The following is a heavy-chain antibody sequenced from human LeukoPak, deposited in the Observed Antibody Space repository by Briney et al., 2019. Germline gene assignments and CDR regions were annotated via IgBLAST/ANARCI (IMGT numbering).Heavy chain of an antibody. CDR2: IYPGGSDT. Sequence: GESLKISCKGSGYSFTSYWIGWVRQMPGKGLEWVGIIYPGGSDTRYSPSFQGQVTISADKSIGTAYLQWSSLKASDTAMYYCARRASTAMGYYYYYMDVWGKGPRSPSP. CDR3: ARRASTAMGYYYYYMDV. D-gene: IGHD5-18*01. V-gene: IGHV5-51*01. CDR1: GYSFTSYW. J-gene: IGHJ6*03.